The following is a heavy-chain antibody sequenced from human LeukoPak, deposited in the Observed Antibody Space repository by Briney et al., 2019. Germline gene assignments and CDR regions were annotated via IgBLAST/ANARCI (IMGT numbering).Heavy chain of an antibody. CDR1: GFTFSSYW. V-gene: IGHV3-7*01. Sequence: GGSLRLPCAASGFTFSSYWMNWARQAPGKGLEWVANIKRDESQRYYVDSLKGRFTISRDNAKNSLYLQMNSLRAEDTAIYYCATISRRNAFDVWGQGTMVTVSS. J-gene: IGHJ3*01. CDR3: ATISRRNAFDV. CDR2: IKRDESQR.